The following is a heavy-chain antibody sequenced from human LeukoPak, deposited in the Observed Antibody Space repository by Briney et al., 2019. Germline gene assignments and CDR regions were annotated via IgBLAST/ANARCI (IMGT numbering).Heavy chain of an antibody. CDR1: AGTISSYY. CDR2: IYTSGST. CDR3: AREYDDILTGYSTHAYYFDY. J-gene: IGHJ4*02. Sequence: SETLSLTCTVPAGTISSYYWSWIRQPAGKGLEWIGRIYTSGSTNYNPSLKSRVTMSVDTSKNQFSLKLSSVTAADTAVYYCAREYDDILTGYSTHAYYFDYWGQGTLVTVSS. D-gene: IGHD3-9*01. V-gene: IGHV4-4*07.